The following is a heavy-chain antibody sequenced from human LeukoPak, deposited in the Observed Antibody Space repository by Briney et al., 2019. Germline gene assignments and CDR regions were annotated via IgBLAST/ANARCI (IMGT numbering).Heavy chain of an antibody. J-gene: IGHJ5*02. CDR3: ARVTAAGFGNWFDP. CDR2: INPNSGGT. Sequence: ASVKVSCKASGYTFTGYYMHWVRQAPGQGLEWMGWINPNSGGTNYAQKFQGRVTMTRDTSISTAYMELSRLRSDDTAVYYCARVTAAGFGNWFDPWGQGNLVTVSS. V-gene: IGHV1-2*02. D-gene: IGHD6-13*01. CDR1: GYTFTGYY.